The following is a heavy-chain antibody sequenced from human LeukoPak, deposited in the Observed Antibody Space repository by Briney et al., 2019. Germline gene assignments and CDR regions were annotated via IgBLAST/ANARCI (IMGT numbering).Heavy chain of an antibody. CDR2: INTDGRST. CDR1: GFIFSSYW. Sequence: GGSLRLSCAASGFIFSSYWMHWVRQGPGKGLVWVSGINTDGRSTFYADPVKGRFTISRDNAKNTLYLQMNSLRAEDTAVYYCATDLAGSFDYWGQGTLVTVSS. J-gene: IGHJ4*02. D-gene: IGHD6-19*01. V-gene: IGHV3-74*01. CDR3: ATDLAGSFDY.